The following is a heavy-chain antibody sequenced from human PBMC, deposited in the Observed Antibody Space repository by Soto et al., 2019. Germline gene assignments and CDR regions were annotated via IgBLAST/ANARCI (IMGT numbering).Heavy chain of an antibody. D-gene: IGHD3-10*01. Sequence: SETLSLTCTVSGGSISSAGYYWSWIRQRPGKGLEWIGYVFYSGSTYYNPSLKSRVTISVDTSKNQFSLKLTSVTAADTAVYYCARGGLYYGSGSYYRWGFDPWGQGTLVTVSS. J-gene: IGHJ5*02. CDR3: ARGGLYYGSGSYYRWGFDP. CDR1: GGSISSAGYY. V-gene: IGHV4-31*03. CDR2: VFYSGST.